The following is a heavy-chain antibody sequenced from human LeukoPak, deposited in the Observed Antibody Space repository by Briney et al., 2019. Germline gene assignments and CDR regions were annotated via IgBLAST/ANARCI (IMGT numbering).Heavy chain of an antibody. CDR2: ISYDGSNK. V-gene: IGHV3-30*18. Sequence: PGRSLRLSCAASGFTFSSYGMHWVRQAPGKGLEWVAVISYDGSNKYYADSVKGRFTISRDNSKNTLYLQMNSLRAEDTAVYYCAQDWPRYGSGGSCYSLDYWGQGTLVTVSS. D-gene: IGHD2-15*01. CDR3: AQDWPRYGSGGSCYSLDY. J-gene: IGHJ4*02. CDR1: GFTFSSYG.